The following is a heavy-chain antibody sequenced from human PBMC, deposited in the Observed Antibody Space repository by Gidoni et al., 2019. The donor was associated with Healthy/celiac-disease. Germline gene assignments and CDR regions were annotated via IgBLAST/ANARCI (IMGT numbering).Heavy chain of an antibody. CDR2: ISRSSSYI. CDR3: ARDISIAAASSDPFDY. D-gene: IGHD6-13*01. CDR1: GFTFSSYS. Sequence: EVQLVESGGGLLKPAGSLRLSCAASGFTFSSYSMNWVRQAPGKGLEWVSSISRSSSYIYYADSVKGRFTISRDNAKNSLYLQMNSLRAEDTAVYYCARDISIAAASSDPFDYWGQGTLVTVSS. J-gene: IGHJ4*02. V-gene: IGHV3-21*01.